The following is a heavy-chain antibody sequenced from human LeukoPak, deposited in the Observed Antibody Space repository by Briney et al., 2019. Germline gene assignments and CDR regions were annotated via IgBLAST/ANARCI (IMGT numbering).Heavy chain of an antibody. CDR2: IYSGGST. V-gene: IGHV3-53*01. CDR1: GFTVSTYY. CDR3: ARGLGYCTSTTWLLPFDY. D-gene: IGHD2-8*01. Sequence: PGGSLRLSCAASGFTVSTYYMTWVRQAPGKGLECVSVIYSGGSTYYADSVKGRFTVSRDNSKNTPYLQMNSLRAEDTAMYYCARGLGYCTSTTWLLPFDYWGQGTLVTVSS. J-gene: IGHJ4*02.